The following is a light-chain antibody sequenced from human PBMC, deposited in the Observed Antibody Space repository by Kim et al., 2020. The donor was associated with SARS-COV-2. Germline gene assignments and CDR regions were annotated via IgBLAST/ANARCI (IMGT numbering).Light chain of an antibody. CDR1: QSILYSSHNKNY. V-gene: IGKV4-1*01. J-gene: IGKJ1*01. Sequence: DIVMTQSPDSLAVSLGERATINCKSSQSILYSSHNKNYLAWYQQKAGQPPKLLIYWASTRESGVPDRFSGSGSGTDFTLTISSLQAEDVAVYDCKQSHSPPWTFGQGTKVDIK. CDR3: KQSHSPPWT. CDR2: WAS.